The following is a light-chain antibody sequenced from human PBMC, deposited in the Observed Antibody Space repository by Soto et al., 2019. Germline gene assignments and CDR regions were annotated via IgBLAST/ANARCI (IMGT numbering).Light chain of an antibody. V-gene: IGKV3-20*01. CDR2: GAS. CDR3: QQYEDLPLT. CDR1: QTVSSIY. Sequence: EIVLTQSPGTLSLSPGERATLSCRASQTVSSIYLAWYQQKPGQAPRLLIYGASTLEKGVPSRFSGAGSGADFSFTISNLQPEDSATYYCQQYEDLPLTFGQGTKVEIK. J-gene: IGKJ1*01.